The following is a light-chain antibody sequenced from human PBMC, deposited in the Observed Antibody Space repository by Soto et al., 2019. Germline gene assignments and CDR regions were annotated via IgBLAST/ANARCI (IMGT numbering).Light chain of an antibody. Sequence: QALVTQEPSLTVSPGGTVTLTCGSSTGAVTSGHYPYWFQQKPGQAPRTLIYDTNNKQSWTPARFSGSLLGGKAALTLSGAQPEDEADYYCLLSYSGGVVFGGGTKLTVL. V-gene: IGLV7-46*01. J-gene: IGLJ2*01. CDR1: TGAVTSGHY. CDR2: DTN. CDR3: LLSYSGGVV.